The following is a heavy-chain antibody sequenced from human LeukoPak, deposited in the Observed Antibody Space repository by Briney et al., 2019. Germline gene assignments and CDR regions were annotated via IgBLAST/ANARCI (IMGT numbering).Heavy chain of an antibody. V-gene: IGHV4-59*08. CDR3: ARHSVTYPHYFDY. Sequence: PSETLSFTCTVSGGSISSYYWSWIRQPPGEGLEWIAFIYYTGSTNYNPSLKSRVTISVDTSKNQFSLRLSSVTAADTAVYYCARHSVTYPHYFDYWGQGTLVTVSS. D-gene: IGHD1-26*01. CDR2: IYYTGST. J-gene: IGHJ4*02. CDR1: GGSISSYY.